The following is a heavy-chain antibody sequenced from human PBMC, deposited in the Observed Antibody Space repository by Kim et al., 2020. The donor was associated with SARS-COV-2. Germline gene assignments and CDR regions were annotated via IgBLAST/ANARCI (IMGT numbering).Heavy chain of an antibody. CDR2: IYYSGST. J-gene: IGHJ4*02. D-gene: IGHD5-12*01. V-gene: IGHV4-39*01. Sequence: SETLSLTCTVSGGSISSSSYYWGWIRQPPGKGLEWIGTIYYSGSTYYNPSLKSRVTISVDTSKNQFSLKLSSVTAADTAVYYCVLRGYSGYEDYWGQGTLVTVSS. CDR1: GGSISSSSYY. CDR3: VLRGYSGYEDY.